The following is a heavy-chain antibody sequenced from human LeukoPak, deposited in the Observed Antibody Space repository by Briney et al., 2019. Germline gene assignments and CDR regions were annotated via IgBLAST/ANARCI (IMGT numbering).Heavy chain of an antibody. J-gene: IGHJ6*02. D-gene: IGHD3-3*01. CDR3: ARHCPDNYDFWSGYYRHYYYGMDV. Sequence: PSETLSLTCTVSGGSISSSSYYWGWIRQPPGKGLEWIGSIYYSGSTYYNPSLKSRVTVSVDTSKNQFSLKLSSVTAADTAVYYCARHCPDNYDFWSGYYRHYYYGMDVWGQGTTVTVSS. V-gene: IGHV4-39*01. CDR2: IYYSGST. CDR1: GGSISSSSYY.